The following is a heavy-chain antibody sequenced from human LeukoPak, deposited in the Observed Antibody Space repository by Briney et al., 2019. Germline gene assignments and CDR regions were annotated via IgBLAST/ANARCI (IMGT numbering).Heavy chain of an antibody. CDR3: TREGFYSSSWN. CDR2: IRSKADDGTT. Sequence: GGSLRLSCTASGFTFGDYAMNWVRQAPGKGLEWVGFIRSKADDGTTGYAASVKGRFTISRDDSKSIAYLQMNSLRTDDTAVYYCTREGFYSSSWNWGQGTLVTVSS. D-gene: IGHD6-13*01. V-gene: IGHV3-49*04. CDR1: GFTFGDYA. J-gene: IGHJ4*02.